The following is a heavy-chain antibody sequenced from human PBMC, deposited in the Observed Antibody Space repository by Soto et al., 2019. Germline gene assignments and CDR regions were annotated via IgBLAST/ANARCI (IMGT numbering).Heavy chain of an antibody. D-gene: IGHD5-18*01. CDR2: TWNDGSNK. CDR1: GFTFSTYG. CDR3: AAGPRYGYGYVAGDY. Sequence: PGGSLRLSCVASGFTFSTYGMHWVRQAPGKGLEWGAMTWNDGSNKYYADSVKDRFTITRDMSTSTAYMELSSLRSEDTAVYYCAAGPRYGYGYVAGDYWGQGTLVTVSS. V-gene: IGHV3-33*01. J-gene: IGHJ4*02.